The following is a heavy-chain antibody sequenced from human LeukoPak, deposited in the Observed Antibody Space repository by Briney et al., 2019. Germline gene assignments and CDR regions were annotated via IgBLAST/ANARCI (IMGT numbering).Heavy chain of an antibody. CDR2: ISDSSSYI. D-gene: IGHD7-27*01. V-gene: IGHV3-21*01. J-gene: IGHJ2*01. CDR3: ARALNWAHWYFDL. CDR1: GFTFSSYS. Sequence: PGGSLRLSCAASGFTFSSYSMNWVRQAPGKGLEWVSSISDSSSYIYYADSVKGRFTISRDNAKNSLYLQMNSLRAEDTAVYYCARALNWAHWYFDLWGRGTLVTVSS.